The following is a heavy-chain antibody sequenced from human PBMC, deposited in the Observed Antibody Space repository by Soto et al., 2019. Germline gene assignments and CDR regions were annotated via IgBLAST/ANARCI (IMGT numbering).Heavy chain of an antibody. D-gene: IGHD4-17*01. CDR1: GDSFSTSNYY. CDR2: IFYGGGTGVT. J-gene: IGHJ4*02. Sequence: QLHLQESGPGLVKPSETLSLPCTVSGDSFSTSNYYWGWIRQPPGKGLEWIGNIFYGGGTGVTYYNPSIKSRVIISVDPSKNQFSLKLRSITAADTAFYFCARRGGGDSLFDSWGQGKLVTVSS. CDR3: ARRGGGDSLFDS. V-gene: IGHV4-39*01.